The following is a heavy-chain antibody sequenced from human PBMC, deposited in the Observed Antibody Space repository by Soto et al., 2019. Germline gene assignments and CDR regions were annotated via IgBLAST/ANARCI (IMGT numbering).Heavy chain of an antibody. CDR2: IIPIFGTA. J-gene: IGHJ4*02. Sequence: SVKVSCKASGGTFSSYAISWVRQAPGQGLEWMGGIIPIFGTANYAQKFQGRVTITADESTSTAYMELSSLRSEDTAVYYCARGVRIVGAPGVYFDYWGQGTLVTVSS. V-gene: IGHV1-69*13. CDR3: ARGVRIVGAPGVYFDY. CDR1: GGTFSSYA. D-gene: IGHD1-26*01.